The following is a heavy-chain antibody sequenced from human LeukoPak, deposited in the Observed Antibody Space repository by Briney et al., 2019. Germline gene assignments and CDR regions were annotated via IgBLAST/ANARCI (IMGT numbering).Heavy chain of an antibody. J-gene: IGHJ4*02. V-gene: IGHV3-23*01. CDR2: ITDSGGNT. CDR1: GFSFSSYA. CDR3: AKAAGDTYYRVFDY. D-gene: IGHD7-27*01. Sequence: GGSLRLSCAASGFSFSSYAMRWGRQPPGGGLVWVSGITDSGGNTYYADSVKGRFTISRDNSNDMVYLQMNSLRAEDMAKYYCAKAAGDTYYRVFDYWGQGILDTVSS.